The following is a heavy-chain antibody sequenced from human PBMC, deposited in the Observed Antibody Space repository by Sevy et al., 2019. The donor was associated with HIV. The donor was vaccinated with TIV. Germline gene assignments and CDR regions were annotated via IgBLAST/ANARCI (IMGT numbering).Heavy chain of an antibody. CDR2: ISYEGTET. J-gene: IGHJ4*01. D-gene: IGHD2-2*01. CDR3: ARDGGNSVKWYPLY. CDR1: GFAFSTHA. V-gene: IGHV3-30-3*01. Sequence: GGSLRLSCAASGFAFSTHAMHWVRQAPGKGLEWVAVISYEGTETFYAASVEGRFTISRDNSKNMLSLQFNSLRPEDTAVYYCARDGGNSVKWYPLYWGHGTLVTVSS.